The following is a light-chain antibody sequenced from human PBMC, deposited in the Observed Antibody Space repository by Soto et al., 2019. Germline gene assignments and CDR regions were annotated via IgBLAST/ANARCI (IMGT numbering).Light chain of an antibody. CDR2: NTN. V-gene: IGLV8-61*01. Sequence: QTVVTQEPSFSVSPGGTVTLTCDLTSGSVSTNHYPSWYQQTPGQAPRTLIYNTNSRSSGVPDRFPGSILGNKAALTITGAQADDESDYYCMLYIGNGIWVFGGVTKVTVL. J-gene: IGLJ3*02. CDR3: MLYIGNGIWV. CDR1: SGSVSTNHY.